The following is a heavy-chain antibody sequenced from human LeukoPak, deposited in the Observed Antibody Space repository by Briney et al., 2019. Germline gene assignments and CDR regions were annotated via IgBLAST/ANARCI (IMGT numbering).Heavy chain of an antibody. D-gene: IGHD2-2*01. CDR3: GVVPAASFAY. CDR1: GGSISSSSYY. J-gene: IGHJ4*02. Sequence: SETLSLTCTVSGGSISSSSYYWGWIRQPPGKGLEWIGSIYYSGSTNYTPSLKSRVTISVDTSKNQFSLKLSSVTAADAAVYYCGVVPAASFAYWGQGPLVTVSS. CDR2: IYYSGST. V-gene: IGHV4-39*01.